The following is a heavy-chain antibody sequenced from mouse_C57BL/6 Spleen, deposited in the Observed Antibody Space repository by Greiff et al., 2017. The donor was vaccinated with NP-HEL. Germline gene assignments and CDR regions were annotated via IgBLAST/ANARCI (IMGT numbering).Heavy chain of an antibody. CDR1: GYAFSSYW. J-gene: IGHJ4*01. D-gene: IGHD2-4*01. V-gene: IGHV1-80*01. CDR2: IYPGDGDT. Sequence: VQLQESGAELVKPGASVKISCKASGYAFSSYWMNWVKQRPGKGLEWIGQIYPGDGDTNYNGKFKGKATLTADKSSSTAYMQLSSLTSEDSAVYFCATYDYDAGYYARDYWGQGTSVTVSS. CDR3: ATYDYDAGYYARDY.